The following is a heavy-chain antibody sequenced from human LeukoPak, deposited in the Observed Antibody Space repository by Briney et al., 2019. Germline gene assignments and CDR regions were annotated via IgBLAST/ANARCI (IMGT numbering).Heavy chain of an antibody. Sequence: ASVKVSCKASGYTFTTCAISWVRRAPGQGLEWMGWISAYNGNTNYAQNLQGRVTMTTDTSTSTAYMELRSLRSDDTAVYYCARGELGYGDYFDYWGQGTLVTVSS. V-gene: IGHV1-18*01. D-gene: IGHD4-17*01. CDR1: GYTFTTCA. CDR3: ARGELGYGDYFDY. CDR2: ISAYNGNT. J-gene: IGHJ4*02.